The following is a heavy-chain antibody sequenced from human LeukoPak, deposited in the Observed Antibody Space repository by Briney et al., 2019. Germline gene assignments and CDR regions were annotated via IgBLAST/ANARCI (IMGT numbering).Heavy chain of an antibody. CDR3: AKAAGFAIYYYYYMDV. J-gene: IGHJ6*03. CDR1: GFTFSSYG. V-gene: IGHV3-30*18. CDR2: ISYDGSNK. D-gene: IGHD2-2*02. Sequence: GRSLRLSCAASGFTFSSYGMHWVRQAPGKGLEWVAVISYDGSNKYYADSVKGRFTISRDNSKNTLYLQMNSLRAEDTAVYYCAKAAGFAIYYYYYMDVWGKGTTVTISS.